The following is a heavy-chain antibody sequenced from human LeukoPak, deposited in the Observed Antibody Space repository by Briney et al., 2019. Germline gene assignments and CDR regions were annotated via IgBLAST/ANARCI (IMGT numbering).Heavy chain of an antibody. CDR3: ARDNPAYGGLNY. CDR2: ISSSSSYI. CDR1: GFTFSSYS. J-gene: IGHJ4*02. D-gene: IGHD4-23*01. V-gene: IGHV3-21*01. Sequence: GGSLRLSCAASGFTFSSYSMNWVRQAPGKGREWVSSISSSSSYIYYAGSVKGRFTISRDNAKNSLYLQMNSLRAEDTAVYYCARDNPAYGGLNYWGQGTLVTVSS.